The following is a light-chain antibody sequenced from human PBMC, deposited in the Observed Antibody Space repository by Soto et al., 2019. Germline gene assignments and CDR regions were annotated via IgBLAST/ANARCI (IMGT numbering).Light chain of an antibody. J-gene: IGKJ1*01. CDR2: GAS. CDR3: RQYGSSPRT. V-gene: IGKV3-20*01. Sequence: EIVLTQSPGTLSLSPGERATLSCRASQSVSSSYLAWYQQKPGQAPRLLIYGASSRATGSPDRFSGSGSGTDFTLTISRLEPEDFAVYFCRQYGSSPRTFGQGTKVEIK. CDR1: QSVSSSY.